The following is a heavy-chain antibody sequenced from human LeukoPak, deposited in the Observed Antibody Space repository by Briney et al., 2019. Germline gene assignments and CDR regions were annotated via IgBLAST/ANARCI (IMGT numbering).Heavy chain of an antibody. CDR1: GFTFSRCD. J-gene: IGHJ3*02. CDR2: IGTVGDP. D-gene: IGHD6-13*01. Sequence: GGSLRLSCAASGFTFSRCDMHWVRQSTGKGLEWVSGIGTVGDPYSPGSVKGRFTISRENAKNSLYLQMNSLRVGDTAVYYCARSLGSSSWSVGGVFDIWGQGTLVTVSS. CDR3: ARSLGSSSWSVGGVFDI. V-gene: IGHV3-13*05.